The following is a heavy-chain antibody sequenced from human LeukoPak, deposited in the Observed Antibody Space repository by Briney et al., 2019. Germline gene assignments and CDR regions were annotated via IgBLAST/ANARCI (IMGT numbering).Heavy chain of an antibody. CDR2: IYYSGST. CDR1: GGSISSGGYY. V-gene: IGHV4-31*03. D-gene: IGHD3-22*01. J-gene: IGHJ5*02. Sequence: PSEPLSLTCTVSGGSISSGGYYWSWIRQHPGKGLEWIGYIYYSGSTYYNPSLKSRVTISVDTSKNQFSLKLSSVTAADTAVYYCARVSYYDSSGYYYVPRSKFDPWGQGTLVTVSS. CDR3: ARVSYYDSSGYYYVPRSKFDP.